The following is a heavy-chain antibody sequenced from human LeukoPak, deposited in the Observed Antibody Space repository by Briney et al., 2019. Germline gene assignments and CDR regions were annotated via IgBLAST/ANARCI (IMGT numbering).Heavy chain of an antibody. CDR1: GFTFRTYW. Sequence: ESLKISCGASGFTFRTYWMHWIRQPPGKGLEWIGYIHYSGSTNDNPSLKSRVTISVDTSKNQLSLKLTSVTAADTAVYYCTRHQSSRTTSDAGFDIWGQGTMITVSS. CDR3: TRHQSSRTTSDAGFDI. V-gene: IGHV4-59*08. CDR2: IHYSGST. D-gene: IGHD1-1*01. J-gene: IGHJ3*02.